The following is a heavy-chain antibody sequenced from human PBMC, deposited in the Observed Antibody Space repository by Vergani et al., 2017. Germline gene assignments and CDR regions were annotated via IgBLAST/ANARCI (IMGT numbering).Heavy chain of an antibody. CDR1: GGPFKNSA. Sequence: QVQLVQSGAEVKKPGSSVKVSCKASGGPFKNSAFSWVRQVPGQGLEWMGRIITFFGTTDYAQKFQGRFTIIADEFTKTVDMQLSNLRSEDTAVYYCARLSREHWRIVVVPAATGFDYWGQGTLVTVSS. CDR2: IITFFGTT. V-gene: IGHV1-69*13. CDR3: ARLSREHWRIVVVPAATGFDY. J-gene: IGHJ4*02. D-gene: IGHD2-2*01.